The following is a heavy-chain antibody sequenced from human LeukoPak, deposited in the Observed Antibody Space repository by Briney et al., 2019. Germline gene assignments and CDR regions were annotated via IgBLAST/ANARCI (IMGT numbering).Heavy chain of an antibody. D-gene: IGHD3-22*01. Sequence: ASVKVSCKASGYTVTSYDINWVRQATGQGLEWMGWMNPNSGNTGYAQKFQGRVTMTRNTSISTAYMELSSLRSEDTAVYYCARFPYDSSGYYFLDAFDIWGQGTMVTVSS. CDR2: MNPNSGNT. CDR1: GYTVTSYD. J-gene: IGHJ3*02. V-gene: IGHV1-8*01. CDR3: ARFPYDSSGYYFLDAFDI.